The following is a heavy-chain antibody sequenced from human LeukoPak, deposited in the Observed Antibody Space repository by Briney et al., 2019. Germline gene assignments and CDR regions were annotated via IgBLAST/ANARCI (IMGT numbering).Heavy chain of an antibody. CDR1: GGSISSYY. V-gene: IGHV4-4*07. D-gene: IGHD2-15*01. CDR2: IYTSGST. J-gene: IGHJ4*02. CDR3: AGSNTRPFDY. Sequence: SETLSLTCTVSGGSISSYYWSWIRQPAGKGLEWIGRIYTSGSTNYNPSLKGRVTMSVDTSKKQFSLKLSSVTAADTAVYYCAGSNTRPFDYWGQGTLVTVSS.